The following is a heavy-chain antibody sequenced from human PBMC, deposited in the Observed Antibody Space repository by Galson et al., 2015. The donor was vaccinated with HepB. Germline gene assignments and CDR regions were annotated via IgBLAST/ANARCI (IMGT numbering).Heavy chain of an antibody. Sequence: SLRLSCAASGFTFTDYAMSWVRQAPGKGLEWVSAISGSGGKTYYAHSVKGRFTISRDNSKNTQYLQMNSLRAEDTAVYYCAKGVVEPAAPLLNWFDPWGQGTLVTVSS. D-gene: IGHD2-2*01. CDR2: ISGSGGKT. CDR1: GFTFTDYA. CDR3: AKGVVEPAAPLLNWFDP. J-gene: IGHJ5*02. V-gene: IGHV3-23*01.